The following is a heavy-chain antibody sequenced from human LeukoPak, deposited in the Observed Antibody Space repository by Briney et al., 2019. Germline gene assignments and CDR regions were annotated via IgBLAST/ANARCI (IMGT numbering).Heavy chain of an antibody. CDR2: VLDSGGST. D-gene: IGHD3-10*01. V-gene: IGHV3-23*01. Sequence: PGGSLRLSCAASGFTFSFYAMSWVRQAPGQGLEWVSAVLDSGGSTYSADSVKGRFTISRDNSKNTLYLQMNSLRDEDTAVYYCAKNQGSMARGFGGSYYFDYWGQGTLVTVSS. J-gene: IGHJ4*02. CDR1: GFTFSFYA. CDR3: AKNQGSMARGFGGSYYFDY.